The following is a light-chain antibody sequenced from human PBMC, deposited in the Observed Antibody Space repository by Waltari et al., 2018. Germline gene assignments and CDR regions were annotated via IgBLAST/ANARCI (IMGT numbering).Light chain of an antibody. Sequence: QSALTQPASVSGSPGQSITIPCPGTSSGVGRYNLVSWYQQHPGKAPKLMIYEGSKRPSGVSNRFSGSKSGNTASLTISGLQAEDEADYYCCSYAGAVFGGGTKLTIL. CDR2: EGS. J-gene: IGLJ3*02. V-gene: IGLV2-23*01. CDR1: SSGVGRYNL. CDR3: CSYAGAV.